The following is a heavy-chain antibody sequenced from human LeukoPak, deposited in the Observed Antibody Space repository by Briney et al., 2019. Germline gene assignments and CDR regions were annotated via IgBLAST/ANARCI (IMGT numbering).Heavy chain of an antibody. CDR1: GGSISSSNW. J-gene: IGHJ4*02. D-gene: IGHD6-19*01. V-gene: IGHV4-4*02. Sequence: SETLSLTCAVSGGSISSSNWWSWVRQPPGKGLEWIGEIYHSGSTNYNPSLKSRVTISVDTSEDQFSLKLSSVTAADTAVYYCARDPDRSGWSFDYWGQGTLVTVSS. CDR3: ARDPDRSGWSFDY. CDR2: IYHSGST.